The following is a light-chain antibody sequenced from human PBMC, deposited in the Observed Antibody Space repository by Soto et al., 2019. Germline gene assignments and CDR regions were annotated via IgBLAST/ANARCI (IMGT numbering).Light chain of an antibody. CDR2: DVS. J-gene: IGKJ4*01. CDR1: QSVANNR. V-gene: IGKV3-20*01. CDR3: QQYGTSVLVS. Sequence: EIVLTQSPGTLSLSPGERATLSCRASQSVANNRIAWYQQKPGQAPRLLIYDVSSRATGIPDRFSGSGSGTDFTLTISRLEPEDFAVYYCQQYGTSVLVSFGGGTKVEIK.